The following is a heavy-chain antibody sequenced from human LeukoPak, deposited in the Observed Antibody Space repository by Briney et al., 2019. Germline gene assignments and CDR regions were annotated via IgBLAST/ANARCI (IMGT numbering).Heavy chain of an antibody. D-gene: IGHD5-24*01. CDR3: ARHRDGYSNQAFDY. Sequence: SETLSLTCTVSGGSISSYSCNWIRQPPGKGLEWIGYIYYSGGTSYNPSLKSRVTISVDTSKNQFSLKLSSVTAADTAVYYCARHRDGYSNQAFDYWGQGTLVTVSS. CDR1: GGSISSYS. V-gene: IGHV4-59*01. CDR2: IYYSGGT. J-gene: IGHJ4*02.